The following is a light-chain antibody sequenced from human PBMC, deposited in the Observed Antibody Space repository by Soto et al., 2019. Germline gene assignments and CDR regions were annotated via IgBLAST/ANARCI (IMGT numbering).Light chain of an antibody. CDR1: QDINTY. CDR2: DAS. J-gene: IGKJ4*01. CDR3: QHYDNLLLT. Sequence: DIQMTQSPSSLSASVGDRVTITCQASQDINTYLNWYQQKPGKAPKLLIYDASKLETGVPSRFSGAGSGTDFNLTVTSLQPEDIATYFCQHYDNLLLTFGGGTKVEL. V-gene: IGKV1-33*01.